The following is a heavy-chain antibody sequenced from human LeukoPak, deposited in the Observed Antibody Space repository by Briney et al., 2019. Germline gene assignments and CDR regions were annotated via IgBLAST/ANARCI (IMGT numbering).Heavy chain of an antibody. CDR2: ISSTGST. CDR1: GGSISGYY. CDR3: ARVLVPGVLGAFDI. D-gene: IGHD3-3*02. J-gene: IGHJ3*02. Sequence: SETLSLTCTVSGGSISGYYWSWIRQPAGKGLEWIGRISSTGSTNHNPSLKSRVTMSVDTSRNQFSLMLSSVTAADTAVYYCARVLVPGVLGAFDIWGQGTTVTVSS. V-gene: IGHV4-4*07.